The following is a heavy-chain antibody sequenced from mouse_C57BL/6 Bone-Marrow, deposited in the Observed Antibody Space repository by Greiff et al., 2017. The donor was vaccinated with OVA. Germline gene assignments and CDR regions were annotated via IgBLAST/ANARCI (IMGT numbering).Heavy chain of an antibody. CDR3: TRGYSNYYAMDY. D-gene: IGHD2-5*01. Sequence: QVQLKESGAELVRPGASVTLSCKASGYTFTDYEMHWVKQTPVHGLAWIGAIDPETGGTAYNQKFKGKAILTADKSSSTAYMERRSLTSEDSAVYYCTRGYSNYYAMDYWGQGTSVTVSS. J-gene: IGHJ4*01. V-gene: IGHV1-15*01. CDR1: GYTFTDYE. CDR2: IDPETGGT.